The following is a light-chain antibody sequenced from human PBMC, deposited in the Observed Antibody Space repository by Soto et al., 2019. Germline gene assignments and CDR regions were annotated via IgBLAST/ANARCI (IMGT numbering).Light chain of an antibody. V-gene: IGKV3-20*01. CDR1: QSVSSSY. CDR2: GAS. Sequence: EIVLTQSPGTLSLSPGERATLSCRASQSVSSSYLAWYQQKPGQAPRLLIYGASSRATGIPDRFSGSGSGTDFTLTISRLEPEDFAVFYCQQYGSSPPWTFGEGTRWTSN. J-gene: IGKJ1*01. CDR3: QQYGSSPPWT.